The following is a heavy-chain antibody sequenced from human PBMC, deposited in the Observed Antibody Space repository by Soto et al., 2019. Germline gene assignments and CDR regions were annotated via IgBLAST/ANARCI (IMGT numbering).Heavy chain of an antibody. CDR1: GYSFTSYW. CDR2: IYPGDSDT. V-gene: IGHV5-51*01. J-gene: IGHJ6*02. CDR3: ASSGGSRYCSSTSCFPEDYYYYGMDV. D-gene: IGHD2-2*01. Sequence: GESLKISCKGSGYSFTSYWIGWVRQMPGKGLEWMGIIYPGDSDTRYSPSFQGQVIISADKSISTAYLQWSSLKASDTAMYYCASSGGSRYCSSTSCFPEDYYYYGMDVWGQGTTVTVSS.